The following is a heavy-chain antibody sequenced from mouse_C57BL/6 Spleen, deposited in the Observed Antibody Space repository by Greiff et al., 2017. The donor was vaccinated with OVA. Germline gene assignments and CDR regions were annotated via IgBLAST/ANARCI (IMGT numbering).Heavy chain of an antibody. CDR1: GFNIKDYY. V-gene: IGHV14-1*01. Sequence: EVQLQQSGAELVRPGASVKLSCTASGFNIKDYYMHWVKQRPEQGLEWIGRIDPEDGDTEYAPKFQGKATMTADTSSNTAYLQLSSLTSEDTAVYYCTTGGYDVPYAMDYWGQGTSVTVSS. CDR3: TTGGYDVPYAMDY. J-gene: IGHJ4*01. CDR2: IDPEDGDT. D-gene: IGHD2-2*01.